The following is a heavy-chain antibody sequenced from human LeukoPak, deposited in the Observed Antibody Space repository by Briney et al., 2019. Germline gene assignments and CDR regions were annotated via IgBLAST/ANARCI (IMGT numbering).Heavy chain of an antibody. CDR1: GGSISSYY. Sequence: SETLSLTCTVSGGSISSYYWNWIRQPAGKGLEWIGRISSSGSTNYNPSLKSRVTISVDTSKNQFSLKLSSVTAADTAVYYCASIAARPDAFDIWGQGTMVTVSS. V-gene: IGHV4-4*07. CDR2: ISSSGST. CDR3: ASIAARPDAFDI. D-gene: IGHD6-6*01. J-gene: IGHJ3*02.